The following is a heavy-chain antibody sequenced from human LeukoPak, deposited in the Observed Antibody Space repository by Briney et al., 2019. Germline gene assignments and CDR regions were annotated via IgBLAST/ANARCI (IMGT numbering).Heavy chain of an antibody. CDR1: GGYISSYY. CDR2: IYTSGST. Sequence: SETLSLTCSVSGGYISSYYWSWIRQPAGKGLEWIGRIYTSGSTNYNPSLKSRVTMSVDTSKNQFSLKLSSVTAADTAVYYCARGGGYCSGGSCFFDPWGQGTLVTDSS. CDR3: ARGGGYCSGGSCFFDP. J-gene: IGHJ5*02. V-gene: IGHV4-4*07. D-gene: IGHD2-15*01.